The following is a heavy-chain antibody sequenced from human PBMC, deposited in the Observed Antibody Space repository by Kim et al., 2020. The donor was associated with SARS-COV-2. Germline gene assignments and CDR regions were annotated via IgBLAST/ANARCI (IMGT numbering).Heavy chain of an antibody. Sequence: GGSLRLSCAASGFTFSSYGMHWVRQAPGKGLEWVAVIWYDGSNKCYADSVKGRFTISRDNSKNTLYLQMNSLRAEDTAVYYCARDFRFGEDDAFDIWGQGTMVTVSS. D-gene: IGHD3-10*01. V-gene: IGHV3-33*01. CDR1: GFTFSSYG. J-gene: IGHJ3*02. CDR3: ARDFRFGEDDAFDI. CDR2: IWYDGSNK.